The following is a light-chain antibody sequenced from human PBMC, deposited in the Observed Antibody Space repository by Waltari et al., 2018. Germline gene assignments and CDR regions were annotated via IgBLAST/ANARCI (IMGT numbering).Light chain of an antibody. J-gene: IGKJ1*01. Sequence: DIVMTQSPLSLPVTPGEPASISCRSSQSLLHGNGHNYLDWYVQKPGQSPQLLIYLGSVRASGVPDRFSGSGAGTDFTLTISSLQPEDFATYYCQQSYTTPTFGQGTKVEIK. CDR2: LGS. V-gene: IGKV2-28*01. CDR3: QQSYTTPT. CDR1: QSLLHGNGHNY.